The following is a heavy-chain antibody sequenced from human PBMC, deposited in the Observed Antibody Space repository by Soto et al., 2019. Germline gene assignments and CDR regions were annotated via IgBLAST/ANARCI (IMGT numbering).Heavy chain of an antibody. J-gene: IGHJ6*02. CDR3: ASRGRYYGMDV. D-gene: IGHD3-10*01. Sequence: PGGSLRLSCAGSGFTLTRSAVSWVRQAPGKGLEWVSGISAGGGGTYYADSVKGRFTISRDVAKNTVYLQMNSLRADDTAVYYCASRGRYYGMDVWGQGTTVTVSS. V-gene: IGHV3-23*01. CDR2: ISAGGGGT. CDR1: GFTLTRSA.